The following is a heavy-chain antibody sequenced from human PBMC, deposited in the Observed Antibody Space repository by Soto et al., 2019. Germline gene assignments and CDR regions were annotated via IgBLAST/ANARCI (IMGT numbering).Heavy chain of an antibody. V-gene: IGHV1-69*01. D-gene: IGHD3-9*01. CDR1: GGTFSSYA. CDR3: ARTKYYDILTGYYMGHFDY. J-gene: IGHJ4*02. Sequence: QVQLVQSGAEGKKPGSSVKVSCKASGGTFSSYAISWVRQAPGQGLEWMGGIIPIFGTANYAQKFQGRVTITADESTSTAYMELSSLRSEDTAVYYCARTKYYDILTGYYMGHFDYWGQGTLVTVSS. CDR2: IIPIFGTA.